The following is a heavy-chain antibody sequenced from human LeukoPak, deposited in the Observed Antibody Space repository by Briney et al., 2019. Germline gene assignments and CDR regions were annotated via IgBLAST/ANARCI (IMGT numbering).Heavy chain of an antibody. Sequence: GGSLRLSCAASGFTFSSYAMSWVRQSPGKGLEWVSAISGGGGSTYYAYYTDSVKGRFTISRDNSKNTLYLQMNSLSAEDTAVYFCVKFNDILTGYFDYWGQGTLVTVSS. CDR3: VKFNDILTGYFDY. V-gene: IGHV3-23*01. D-gene: IGHD3-9*01. CDR1: GFTFSSYA. J-gene: IGHJ4*02. CDR2: ISGGGGST.